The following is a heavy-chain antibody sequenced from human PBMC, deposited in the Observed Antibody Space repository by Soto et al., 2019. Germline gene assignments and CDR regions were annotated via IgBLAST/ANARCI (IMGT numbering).Heavy chain of an antibody. V-gene: IGHV1-69*12. CDR2: IIPIFGTA. CDR1: GGTFSSYA. J-gene: IGHJ3*02. Sequence: QVQLVQSGAEVKKPGSSVKVSCKASGGTFSSYAISWVRQAPGQGLEWMGGIIPIFGTANYAQKFQGRVTITADESTSTAYMELSSLRSEDTAVYYCALGWSLETDLGGDAFDIWGQGTMVTVSS. CDR3: ALGWSLETDLGGDAFDI. D-gene: IGHD1-1*01.